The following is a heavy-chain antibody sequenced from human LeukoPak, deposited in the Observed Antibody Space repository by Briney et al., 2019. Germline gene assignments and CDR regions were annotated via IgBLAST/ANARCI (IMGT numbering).Heavy chain of an antibody. D-gene: IGHD3-10*01. CDR3: ARHASPNYLLDY. V-gene: IGHV5-51*01. Sequence: GESLKISCKGSGYIFSSYWIGWGRQMPGKGLEWMGSTYPGDSDTRYSPSFQGQVTISVDKSINTAYLQWSSLKASDTAMYYCARHASPNYLLDYWGQGTLVTVSS. CDR2: TYPGDSDT. J-gene: IGHJ4*02. CDR1: GYIFSSYW.